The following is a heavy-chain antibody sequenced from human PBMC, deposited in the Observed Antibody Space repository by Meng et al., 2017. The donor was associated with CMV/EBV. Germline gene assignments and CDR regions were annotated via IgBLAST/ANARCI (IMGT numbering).Heavy chain of an antibody. CDR1: GGSISSGDYY. V-gene: IGHV4-30-4*08. J-gene: IGHJ4*02. Sequence: SETLSLTCTVSGGSISSGDYYWSWIRQPPGKGLEWIGYIYYSGSTYYNPSLKSRVTISVDTSKNQFSLKLSSVTAADTAVYYCASYSALLSWLFFDYWGQGTLVTVSS. CDR2: IYYSGST. D-gene: IGHD2-15*01. CDR3: ASYSALLSWLFFDY.